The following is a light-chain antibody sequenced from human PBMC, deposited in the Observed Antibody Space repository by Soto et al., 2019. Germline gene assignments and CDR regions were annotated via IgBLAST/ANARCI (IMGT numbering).Light chain of an antibody. CDR1: QDVSTN. CDR2: GAY. CDR3: QHYNNWPPYS. V-gene: IGKV3-15*01. J-gene: IGKJ2*03. Sequence: ETVMTQSPDTLSVSPGESAPLSCRASQDVSTNVAWFHQKPGQTPRLVLYGAYKRATGIPARFSGSGSGRHFTLTISSLQSEDFGVYYCQHYNNWPPYSFGQGTKVEIK.